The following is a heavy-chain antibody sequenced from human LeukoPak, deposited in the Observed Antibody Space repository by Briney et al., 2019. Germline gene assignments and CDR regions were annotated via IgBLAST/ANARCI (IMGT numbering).Heavy chain of an antibody. D-gene: IGHD3-10*01. CDR1: GFTFSSYW. J-gene: IGHJ4*02. CDR3: AREEVWFGEYYFDY. V-gene: IGHV3-7*03. CDR2: IKQDGSEK. Sequence: GGSLRLSCAASGFTFSSYWMSWVRQAPGKGPEWVANIKQDGSEKYYVDSVKGRFTISGDNAKNSLYLQMNSLRAEDTAVYYCAREEVWFGEYYFDYWGQGTLVTVSS.